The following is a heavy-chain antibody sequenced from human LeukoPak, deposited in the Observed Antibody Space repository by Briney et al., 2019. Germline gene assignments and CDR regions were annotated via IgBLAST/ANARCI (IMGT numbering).Heavy chain of an antibody. Sequence: PGGSLRLSCAASGFTFSTYWMSWVRQAPGKGLEWAANINQDGSQKRYVDSVQGRFTISRDNTKNSLFLQMNSLRAEDTAVYYCARLKDDVTKLDYWGQGTLVTVSS. CDR3: ARLKDDVTKLDY. V-gene: IGHV3-7*01. D-gene: IGHD2-8*01. J-gene: IGHJ4*02. CDR2: INQDGSQK. CDR1: GFTFSTYW.